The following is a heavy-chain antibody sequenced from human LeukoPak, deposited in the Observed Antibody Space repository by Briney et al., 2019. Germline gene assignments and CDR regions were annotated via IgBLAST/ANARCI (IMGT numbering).Heavy chain of an antibody. J-gene: IGHJ4*02. V-gene: IGHV3-53*01. Sequence: PGGSLRLSCAASGFTVSNNYMSSVRQAPGKGLEWVSVIYSGGTTYYTDSEKGRFTISRDSSKNTLYLQMYSLRAEDTAVYYCARGFARGFDYWGQGTLVTVSS. CDR3: ARGFARGFDY. CDR2: IYSGGTT. CDR1: GFTVSNNY. D-gene: IGHD6-6*01.